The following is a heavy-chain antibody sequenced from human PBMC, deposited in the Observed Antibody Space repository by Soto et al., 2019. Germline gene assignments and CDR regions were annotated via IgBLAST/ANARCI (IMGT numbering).Heavy chain of an antibody. D-gene: IGHD1-1*01. J-gene: IGHJ4*02. V-gene: IGHV3-33*01. CDR2: IWYDGSNK. Sequence: GGSLRLSCAASGFTFSNYGMHWVRQAPGKGLEWVAIIWYDGSNKYYADSVKGRFTISRDNSKNTLYLQMNSLRAEDTAVYYCARGSSREREYWGQQPLVTVAS. CDR1: GFTFSNYG. CDR3: ARGSSREREY.